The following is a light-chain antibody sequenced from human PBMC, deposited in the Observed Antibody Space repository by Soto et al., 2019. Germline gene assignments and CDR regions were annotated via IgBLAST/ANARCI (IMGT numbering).Light chain of an antibody. Sequence: EIVLTQSPATLSLSPGERVTLSCRASQSVGSYLAWYQQKPGQAPRLLIYGTSNRATGIPGRFSGSGSETDFTLTISSLEPEDCGVYYCQHRGKWPRTFGQGPKPEIK. CDR3: QHRGKWPRT. V-gene: IGKV3-11*01. CDR2: GTS. CDR1: QSVGSY. J-gene: IGKJ2*01.